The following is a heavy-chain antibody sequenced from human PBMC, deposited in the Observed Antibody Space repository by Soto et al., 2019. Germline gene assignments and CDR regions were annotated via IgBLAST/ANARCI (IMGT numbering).Heavy chain of an antibody. CDR2: IYYSGST. CDR1: GDSISSYY. D-gene: IGHD1-1*01. V-gene: IGHV4-59*01. CDR3: ARSNGDNGEY. J-gene: IGHJ4*02. Sequence: QVQLQGSGPGLLKPSETLSLACTVSGDSISSYYWSWIRQPPGKGLEWIRYIYYSGSTNYNPSLKSRVTISVDTSKDQFSMKLRSVTAADTAVYYFARSNGDNGEYRSQGPLVTASS.